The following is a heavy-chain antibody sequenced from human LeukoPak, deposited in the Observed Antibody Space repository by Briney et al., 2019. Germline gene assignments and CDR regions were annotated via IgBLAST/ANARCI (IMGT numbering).Heavy chain of an antibody. CDR3: ARGDYYDGGGRNWFDP. D-gene: IGHD3-16*01. V-gene: IGHV4-4*07. CDR1: GDSMSSYY. J-gene: IGHJ5*02. CDR2: IHTSWTT. Sequence: SETLSLTCTVSGDSMSSYYWNFIRQPAGRGLEWIGRIHTSWTTYYNPSLKSRITMSVDTSRNQFSLRLTSVTAADTAVYYCARGDYYDGGGRNWFDPWGQGTLVTVSS.